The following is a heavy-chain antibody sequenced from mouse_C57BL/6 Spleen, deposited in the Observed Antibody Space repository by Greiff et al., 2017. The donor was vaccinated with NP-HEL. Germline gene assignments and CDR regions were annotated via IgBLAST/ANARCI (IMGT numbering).Heavy chain of an antibody. CDR2: IDPETGGT. D-gene: IGHD2-5*01. J-gene: IGHJ4*01. Sequence: VQLQQSGAELVRPGASVTLSCKASGYTFTDYEMHWVKQTPVHGLEWIGAIDPETGGTAYNQKFKGKAILTADKSSSTAYMELRSLTSEDSAVYYCTNVYSNYVRYAMDYWGQGTSVTVSS. CDR1: GYTFTDYE. V-gene: IGHV1-15*01. CDR3: TNVYSNYVRYAMDY.